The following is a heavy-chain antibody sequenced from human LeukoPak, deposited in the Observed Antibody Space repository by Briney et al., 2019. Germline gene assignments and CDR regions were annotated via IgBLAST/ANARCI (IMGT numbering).Heavy chain of an antibody. V-gene: IGHV1-69-2*01. CDR1: GYTFTDYY. Sequence: ASVKVSCKASGYTFTDYYIHWVQQAPGKGLEWMGRVDPEDGETIYAEKFQGRVIITADTFTDTAYMELSSLRSEDTAVYYCASNYDSSGYSPSHYMDVWGKGTTVTVSS. CDR3: ASNYDSSGYSPSHYMDV. J-gene: IGHJ6*03. D-gene: IGHD3-22*01. CDR2: VDPEDGET.